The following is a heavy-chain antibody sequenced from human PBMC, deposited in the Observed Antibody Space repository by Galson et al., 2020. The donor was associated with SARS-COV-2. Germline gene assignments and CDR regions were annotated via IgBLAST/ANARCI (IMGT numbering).Heavy chain of an antibody. CDR2: ISYSGST. J-gene: IGHJ6*02. CDR1: GGSVSSGSYY. V-gene: IGHV4-61*01. CDR3: AREIVTAMVIGDGMDV. D-gene: IGHD5-18*01. Sequence: SETLSLTCIVSGGSVSSGSYYWSWIRQPPGKGLEWIGYISYSGSTNYNPSLKSRVTISVDTSKNQFSLKLSSVTAADTAVYYCAREIVTAMVIGDGMDVWGQGTTVTVSS.